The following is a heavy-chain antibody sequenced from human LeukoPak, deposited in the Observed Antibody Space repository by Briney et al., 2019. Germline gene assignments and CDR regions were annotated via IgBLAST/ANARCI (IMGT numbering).Heavy chain of an antibody. J-gene: IGHJ3*02. V-gene: IGHV4-39*07. CDR3: ARYGSGYYNDAFDI. CDR2: IYYSGST. CDR1: GGSISSSSYY. Sequence: SETLSLTCTVSGGSISSSSYYWGWIRQPPGKGLECIGSIYYSGSTYYNPSLKSRVTISVDTSKNQFSLKLSSVTAADTAVYYCARYGSGYYNDAFDIWGQGTMVTVSS. D-gene: IGHD3-3*01.